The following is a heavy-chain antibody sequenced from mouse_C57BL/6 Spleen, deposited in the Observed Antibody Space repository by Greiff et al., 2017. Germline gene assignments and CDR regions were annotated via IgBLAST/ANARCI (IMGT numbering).Heavy chain of an antibody. D-gene: IGHD1-1*01. CDR1: GYTFTDYE. CDR3: TSYYGSDYFDY. V-gene: IGHV1-15*01. Sequence: VQLQQSGAELVRPGASVTLSCKASGYTFTDYEMHWVKQTPGHGLEWIGAIDPETGGTAYNQKFKGKAILTADKSSSTAYMELRSLTSEDSAVYYCTSYYGSDYFDYWGQGTTLTVSS. J-gene: IGHJ2*01. CDR2: IDPETGGT.